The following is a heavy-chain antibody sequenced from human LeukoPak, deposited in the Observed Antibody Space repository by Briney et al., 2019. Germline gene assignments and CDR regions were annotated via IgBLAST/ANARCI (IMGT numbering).Heavy chain of an antibody. CDR1: SHTFTNYG. CDR3: GREPSESFIDY. V-gene: IGHV1-18*01. J-gene: IGHJ4*02. Sequence: GASVKVSCKASSHTFTNYGINWVRQAPGQGLEWMGWISPYNENRKYAQKFQGRVTMTTDTSTNTAYMELRSLRSDDTAVYYCGREPSESFIDYWGQGTLVTVSS. D-gene: IGHD6-19*01. CDR2: ISPYNENR.